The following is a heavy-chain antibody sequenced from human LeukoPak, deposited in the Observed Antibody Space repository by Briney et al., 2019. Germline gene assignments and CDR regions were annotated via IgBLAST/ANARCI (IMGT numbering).Heavy chain of an antibody. CDR1: GGSSSGYY. J-gene: IGHJ5*02. CDR2: INHSGST. V-gene: IGHV4-34*01. CDR3: AKIYGDYSNWFDP. Sequence: SETLSLTCAVYGGSSSGYYWSWIRQPPGKGLEWIGEINHSGSTNYNPSLKSRVTISVDTSKNQFSLKLSSVTAADTAVYYCAKIYGDYSNWFDPWGQGTLVTVSS. D-gene: IGHD4-17*01.